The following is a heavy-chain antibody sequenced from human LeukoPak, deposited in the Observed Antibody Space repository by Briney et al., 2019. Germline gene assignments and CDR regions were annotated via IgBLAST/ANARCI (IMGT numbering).Heavy chain of an antibody. Sequence: PGGSLRLSCAASGFTFSSYAMHWVRQAPGKGLEWVAVISYDGSNKYYADSVKGRFAISRDNSKNTLYLQMSSLRAEDTAVYYCARERVAAAGTGSRFDYWGQGTLVTVSS. CDR2: ISYDGSNK. V-gene: IGHV3-30*09. CDR1: GFTFSSYA. D-gene: IGHD6-13*01. CDR3: ARERVAAAGTGSRFDY. J-gene: IGHJ4*02.